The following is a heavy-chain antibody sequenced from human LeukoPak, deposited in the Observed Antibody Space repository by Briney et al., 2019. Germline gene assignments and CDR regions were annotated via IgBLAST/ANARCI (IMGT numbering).Heavy chain of an antibody. J-gene: IGHJ6*03. Sequence: GSLRLSCAASGFTFSSYGMHWVRQAPGKGLEWVAFIRYDGSNKYYADSVKGRFTISRDNSKNTLYLQMNSLRAEDTAVYYCAKDRDNKPSYYYMDVWGKGTTVTVSS. V-gene: IGHV3-30*02. CDR2: IRYDGSNK. D-gene: IGHD1-1*01. CDR1: GFTFSSYG. CDR3: AKDRDNKPSYYYMDV.